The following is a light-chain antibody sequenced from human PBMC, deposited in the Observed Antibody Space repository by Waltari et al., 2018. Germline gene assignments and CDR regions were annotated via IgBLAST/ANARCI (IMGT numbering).Light chain of an antibody. J-gene: IGLJ3*02. CDR2: GRN. CDR1: NSNIGSNS. CDR3: ATWDESLNGVV. Sequence: QSVLTQPPSASGNPGQTVTISCSGGNSNIGSNSVDWYQQFPGPAPKLLLYGRNRRPSGVPDRFSGSKFGTSASLAISGLRSEDEADYYCATWDESLNGVVIGGGTKLSVL. V-gene: IGLV1-47*01.